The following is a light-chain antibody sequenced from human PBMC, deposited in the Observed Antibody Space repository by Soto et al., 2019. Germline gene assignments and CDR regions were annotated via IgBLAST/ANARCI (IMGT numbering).Light chain of an antibody. J-gene: IGKJ5*01. Sequence: EMVLTQSPGTLSLSPGDRATLSCRANQSVSNDYVAWVQQKPGQTPRLLIYSVSSRATGIPDRFSGSGSGTDFTLTISRLEPEDVAIYYCQQYGGSPRITFGQGTRREIK. V-gene: IGKV3-20*01. CDR2: SVS. CDR3: QQYGGSPRIT. CDR1: QSVSNDY.